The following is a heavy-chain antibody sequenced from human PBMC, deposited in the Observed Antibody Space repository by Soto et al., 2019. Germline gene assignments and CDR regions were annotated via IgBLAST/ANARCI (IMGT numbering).Heavy chain of an antibody. CDR2: IWYDGSNK. D-gene: IGHD1-26*01. J-gene: IGHJ6*02. Sequence: PGGSLRLSCAASGFTFSSYGMHWVRQAPGKGLEWVAVIWYDGSNKYYADSVKGRFTISRDNSKNTLYPQMNSLRAEDTAVYYCARASYSGSYSAMDVWGQGTTVTVSS. CDR3: ARASYSGSYSAMDV. CDR1: GFTFSSYG. V-gene: IGHV3-33*01.